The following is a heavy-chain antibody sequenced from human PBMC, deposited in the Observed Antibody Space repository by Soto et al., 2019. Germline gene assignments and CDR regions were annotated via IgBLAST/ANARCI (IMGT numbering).Heavy chain of an antibody. CDR2: ISGSGGST. CDR3: AKPAGSYPTVYYYYYGMDV. J-gene: IGHJ6*02. CDR1: GFTFSSYA. D-gene: IGHD1-26*01. V-gene: IGHV3-23*01. Sequence: EVQLLESGGGLVQPGGSLRLSCAASGFTFSSYAMSWVRQAPGKGLEWVSAISGSGGSTYYADSVKGRFTISRDNSKNTLYLHMNSLRAEDTAVYYCAKPAGSYPTVYYYYYGMDVWGQGTTVTVSS.